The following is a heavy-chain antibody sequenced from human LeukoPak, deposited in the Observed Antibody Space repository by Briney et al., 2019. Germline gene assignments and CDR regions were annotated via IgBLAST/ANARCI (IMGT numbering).Heavy chain of an antibody. D-gene: IGHD3-22*01. Sequence: SETLSLTCTVSGGSISSSSYFWGWIRQPPGKGLEWIGSIYYSGSTYYNPSLKSRVTISVDTSKNQFSLKLSSVIAADTAVYYCANYYDSSGYPRIDYWGQGTLVTVSS. CDR3: ANYYDSSGYPRIDY. J-gene: IGHJ4*02. CDR1: GGSISSSSYF. CDR2: IYYSGST. V-gene: IGHV4-39*01.